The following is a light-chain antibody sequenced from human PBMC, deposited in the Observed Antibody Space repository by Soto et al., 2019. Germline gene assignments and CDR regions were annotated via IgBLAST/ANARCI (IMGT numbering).Light chain of an antibody. CDR2: GAS. CDR3: QQRNYWQVT. CDR1: QRITSNF. J-gene: IGKJ5*01. V-gene: IGKV3D-20*02. Sequence: EIVLTQSPVTLSLSPGERATLSCRASQRITSNFLAWFQQKAGLAPRLLIYGASTRASGVPDRFSGGGSGTDFTLTISSLEPEDFAVYYCQQRNYWQVTFGQGTRLEMK.